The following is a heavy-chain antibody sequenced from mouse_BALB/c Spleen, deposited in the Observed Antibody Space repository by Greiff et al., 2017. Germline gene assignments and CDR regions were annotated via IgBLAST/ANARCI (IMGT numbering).Heavy chain of an antibody. V-gene: IGHV5-9-3*01. Sequence: EVKLVESGGGLVKPGGSLKLSCAASGFTFSSHAMSWVRQTPEKRLEWVATISSGGSYTYYPDSAKGRFTISRDNAKNTLYLQMSSLRSEDTAMYYCARDSSGPFAYWGQGTLVTVSA. CDR2: ISSGGSYT. CDR1: GFTFSSHA. J-gene: IGHJ3*01. CDR3: ARDSSGPFAY. D-gene: IGHD3-2*01.